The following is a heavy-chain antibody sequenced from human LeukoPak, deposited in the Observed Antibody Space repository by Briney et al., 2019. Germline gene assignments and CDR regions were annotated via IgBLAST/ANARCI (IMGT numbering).Heavy chain of an antibody. CDR3: ARRDYDSSAADY. J-gene: IGHJ4*02. CDR2: INPSGGST. Sequence: ASVKVSCKASGYAFTSYYMHWVRQAPGQGLEWMGIINPSGGSTNYAQKFQGRVTMTRDTSTSTVYMELSSLRSEDTAMYYCARRDYDSSAADYWGQGTLVTVSS. CDR1: GYAFTSYY. V-gene: IGHV1-46*01. D-gene: IGHD3-22*01.